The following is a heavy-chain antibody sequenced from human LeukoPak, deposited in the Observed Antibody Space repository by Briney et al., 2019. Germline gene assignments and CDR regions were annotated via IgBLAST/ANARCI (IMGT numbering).Heavy chain of an antibody. Sequence: PGGSLRLSCAASGFTFSSYAMSWVRRAPGKGLEWVSGISGSGDSTYYADSVKGRFTISRDNSKNTLYLQMNSLRAEDTAVFYCAKDRWLQFGGSFDYWGQGTLVTVSS. D-gene: IGHD5-24*01. CDR1: GFTFSSYA. CDR2: ISGSGDST. CDR3: AKDRWLQFGGSFDY. V-gene: IGHV3-23*01. J-gene: IGHJ4*02.